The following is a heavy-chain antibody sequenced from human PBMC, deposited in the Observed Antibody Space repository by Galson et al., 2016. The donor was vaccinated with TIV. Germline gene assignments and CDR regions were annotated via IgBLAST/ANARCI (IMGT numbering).Heavy chain of an antibody. CDR1: GYTFSDYY. Sequence: SCKASGYTFSDYYMHWVRQAPGQGPEWMGWINPNAGGTNYAQKFQGWVSMTRDTSINTAYMELSRLKSDDTAVYYCARDDGYTSGSDYWGQGTQVTVSS. CDR2: INPNAGGT. CDR3: ARDDGYTSGSDY. V-gene: IGHV1-2*04. D-gene: IGHD6-19*01. J-gene: IGHJ4*02.